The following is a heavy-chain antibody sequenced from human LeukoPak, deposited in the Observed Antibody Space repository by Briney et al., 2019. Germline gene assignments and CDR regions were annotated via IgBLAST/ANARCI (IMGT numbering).Heavy chain of an antibody. J-gene: IGHJ6*02. CDR1: GFTFSSYA. CDR2: ISGSGGST. D-gene: IGHD1-26*01. CDR3: AKPHGAWELPYHGMGV. Sequence: GGSLRLSCAASGFTFSSYAMSWVRQAPGKGLEWVSIISGSGGSTYYADSVKGRFTISRDNSKNTLYLQMNSLRAEDTAVYYCAKPHGAWELPYHGMGVWGQGTTVTVSS. V-gene: IGHV3-23*01.